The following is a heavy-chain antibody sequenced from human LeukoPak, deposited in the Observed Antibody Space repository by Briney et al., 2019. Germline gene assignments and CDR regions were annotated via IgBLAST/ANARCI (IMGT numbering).Heavy chain of an antibody. Sequence: PSETLSLTCTVSGGSISSYYWSWIRQPPGKGLEWIGYIYYSGSTNYNPSLKSRVTISVDTSKNQFSLKLSSVTAADTAVYYCARVRYGDYGIDPWGQGTLVTVSP. D-gene: IGHD4-17*01. CDR2: IYYSGST. CDR1: GGSISSYY. J-gene: IGHJ5*02. V-gene: IGHV4-59*01. CDR3: ARVRYGDYGIDP.